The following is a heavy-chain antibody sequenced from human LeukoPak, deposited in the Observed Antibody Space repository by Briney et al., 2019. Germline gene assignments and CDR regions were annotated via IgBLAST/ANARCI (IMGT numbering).Heavy chain of an antibody. CDR3: ARSSITIFGELYYFDY. CDR1: GGSISSYY. D-gene: IGHD3-3*01. V-gene: IGHV4-4*07. Sequence: PSETLSLTCAVSGGSISSYYWSWIRQPAGKGLEWIGRIYTSGSTNYNPSLKSRVTMSVDMSKNQFSLKLSSVTAADTAVYYCARSSITIFGELYYFDYWGQGTLVTVSS. CDR2: IYTSGST. J-gene: IGHJ4*02.